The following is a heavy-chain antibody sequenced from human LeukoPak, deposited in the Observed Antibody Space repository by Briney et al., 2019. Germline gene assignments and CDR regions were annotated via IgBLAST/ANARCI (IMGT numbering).Heavy chain of an antibody. CDR2: ISDSGST. Sequence: TLSLTCSVPGGSLRYAGYYWSWIRQPPGKGLEWIGFISDSGSTSYNSSLKSRVAISVDRSKNQFSLKLTSVTAADTAAYYCARESPKPYSGSYFDSWGQGTLVTVSS. J-gene: IGHJ4*02. V-gene: IGHV4-30-2*01. CDR3: ARESPKPYSGSYFDS. D-gene: IGHD1-26*01. CDR1: GGSLRYAGYY.